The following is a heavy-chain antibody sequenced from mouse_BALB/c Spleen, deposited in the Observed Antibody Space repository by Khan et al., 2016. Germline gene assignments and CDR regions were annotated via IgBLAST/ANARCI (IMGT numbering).Heavy chain of an antibody. Sequence: EVQLVESGGGLVQPKGSLKLSCAASGFTFNTYAMNWVRQAPGKGLEWVARIRSKSNNYATYYADSVKDRFTISRDDSQSMLYLQMNNLKTDDTAMYYCVREANPYAMDYWGQGTSVTVSS. D-gene: IGHD1-1*01. CDR3: VREANPYAMDY. J-gene: IGHJ4*01. V-gene: IGHV10-1*02. CDR1: GFTFNTYA. CDR2: IRSKSNNYAT.